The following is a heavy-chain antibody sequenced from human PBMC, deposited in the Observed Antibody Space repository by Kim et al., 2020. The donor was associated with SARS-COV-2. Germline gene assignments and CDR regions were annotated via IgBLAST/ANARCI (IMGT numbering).Heavy chain of an antibody. D-gene: IGHD2-8*02. CDR1: GYTFSTYA. CDR2: INTRTGNS. CDR3: ARGSGALVKGLDY. J-gene: IGHJ4*02. Sequence: ASVKVSCEVFGYTFSTYALNWVRQAPGQGFEWMGWINTRTGNSIYAQGFTGRFVFSLDTSVSTAYLQISSLKPEDTAVYYCARGSGALVKGLDYWGQGTLVTVSS. V-gene: IGHV7-4-1*02.